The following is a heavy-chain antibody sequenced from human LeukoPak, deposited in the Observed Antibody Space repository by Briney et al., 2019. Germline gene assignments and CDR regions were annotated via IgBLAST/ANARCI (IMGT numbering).Heavy chain of an antibody. CDR3: AITTYYYDSSGYLFDY. CDR2: INPNSGGT. Sequence: ASVKVSCKASGYTFTGHYMHWVRQAPGQGLEWMGWINPNSGGTNYAQKFQGRVTMTRDTSISTAYMELSRLRSDDTAVYYCAITTYYYDSSGYLFDYWGQGTLVTVSS. V-gene: IGHV1-2*02. D-gene: IGHD3-22*01. CDR1: GYTFTGHY. J-gene: IGHJ4*02.